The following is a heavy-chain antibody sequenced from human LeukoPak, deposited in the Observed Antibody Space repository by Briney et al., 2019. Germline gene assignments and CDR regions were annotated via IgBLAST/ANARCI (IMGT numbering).Heavy chain of an antibody. CDR3: ARGTLGYDY. V-gene: IGHV4-30-2*01. Sequence: PSETLSLTCAVSGGSISSGGYSWSWIRQPPGKGLEWIGYIYHSGSTYYNPSLKSRCTISVDRSKNQFSLKLSSVTAADTAVYYCARGTLGYDYWGQGTLVTVSS. D-gene: IGHD2-15*01. CDR2: IYHSGST. J-gene: IGHJ4*02. CDR1: GGSISSGGYS.